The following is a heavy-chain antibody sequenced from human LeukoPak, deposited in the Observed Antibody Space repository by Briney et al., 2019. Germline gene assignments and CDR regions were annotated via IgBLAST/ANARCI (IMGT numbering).Heavy chain of an antibody. D-gene: IGHD3-22*01. V-gene: IGHV4-38-2*02. CDR2: IYHSGST. CDR3: ASGPITMIVVPRDYYMDV. Sequence: PSETLSLTCTVSGYSISSGYYWGWIRQPPGKGLEWIGSIYHSGSTYYNPSLKSRVTISVDTSKNQFSLKLSSVTAADTAVYYCASGPITMIVVPRDYYMDVWGKGTTVTVSS. J-gene: IGHJ6*03. CDR1: GYSISSGYY.